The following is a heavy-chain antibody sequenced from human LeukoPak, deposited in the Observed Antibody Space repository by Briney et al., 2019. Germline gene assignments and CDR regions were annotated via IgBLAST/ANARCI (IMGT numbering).Heavy chain of an antibody. CDR2: IYYTGTT. CDR3: ARSTGYCSGGSCDIDY. V-gene: IGHV4-30-4*01. J-gene: IGHJ4*02. D-gene: IGHD2-15*01. Sequence: SQTLSLTCTVSGGSVTTTDYYWSWIRQPPGKGLEWIGYIYYTGTTNYNPSLKSRVTMSLDTSKNQFSLKLSSVTAADTAVYYCARSTGYCSGGSCDIDYWGQGTLVTVSS. CDR1: GGSVTTTDYY.